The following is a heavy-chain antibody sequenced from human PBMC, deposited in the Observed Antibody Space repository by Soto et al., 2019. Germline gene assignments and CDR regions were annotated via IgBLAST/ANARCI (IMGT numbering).Heavy chain of an antibody. D-gene: IGHD3-3*01. CDR1: GGTFSSYT. CDR3: ARDRLSDFWSGYYD. CDR2: IIPILGIA. Sequence: GASVKVSCKASGGTFSSYTISWVRQAPGQGLEWMGRIIPILGIANYAQKFQGRVTITADKSTSTAYMELSSLRSEDTAVYYCARDRLSDFWSGYYDWGQGTLVTVSS. J-gene: IGHJ4*02. V-gene: IGHV1-69*04.